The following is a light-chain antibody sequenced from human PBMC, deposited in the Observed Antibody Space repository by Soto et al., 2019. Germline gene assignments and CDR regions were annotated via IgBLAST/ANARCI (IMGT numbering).Light chain of an antibody. CDR2: LEGSGSY. CDR3: ETWDSNIWV. V-gene: IGLV4-60*03. Sequence: QPVLTQSSSASASLGSSAKLTCTLSSGHSSYIIAWHQQQPGKAPRYLMKLEGSGSYNKGSGVPDRFSGSSSGADRYLAISNLQSEDEADYYCETWDSNIWVFGGGTKVTVL. J-gene: IGLJ3*02. CDR1: SGHSSYI.